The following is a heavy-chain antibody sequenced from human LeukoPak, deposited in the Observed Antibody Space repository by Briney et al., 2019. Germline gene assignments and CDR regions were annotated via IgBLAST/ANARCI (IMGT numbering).Heavy chain of an antibody. Sequence: GGSLRLSCAASGFTFSSYNMNWVRQAPGKGLEWVSSISSSSYIYYADSVKGRFTISRDNARKSLYLQMNSLGAEDTAVYYCARVLNYYGSGSHYNPGWYFDLWGRGTLVTVSS. CDR3: ARVLNYYGSGSHYNPGWYFDL. CDR2: ISSSSYI. J-gene: IGHJ2*01. D-gene: IGHD3-10*01. CDR1: GFTFSSYN. V-gene: IGHV3-21*01.